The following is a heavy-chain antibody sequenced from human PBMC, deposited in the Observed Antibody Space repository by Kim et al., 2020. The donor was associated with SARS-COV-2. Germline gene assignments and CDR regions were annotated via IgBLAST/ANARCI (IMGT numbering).Heavy chain of an antibody. V-gene: IGHV3-48*04. CDR2: ISSSSSTI. Sequence: GGSLRLSCAASGFTFSSYSMNWVRQAPGKGLEWVSYISSSSSTIYYADSVKGRFTISRDNAKNSLYLQMNSLRAEDTAVYYCARVSTGPRPLRVGFGYFDYWGQGTLVTVSS. CDR3: ARVSTGPRPLRVGFGYFDY. D-gene: IGHD3-3*01. CDR1: GFTFSSYS. J-gene: IGHJ4*02.